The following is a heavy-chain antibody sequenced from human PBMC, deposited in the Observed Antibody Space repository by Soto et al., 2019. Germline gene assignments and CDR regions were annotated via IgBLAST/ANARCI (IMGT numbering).Heavy chain of an antibody. CDR2: IYYDGSNR. D-gene: IGHD2-8*01. CDR3: ARAFCTNGVCYYFFDY. V-gene: IGHV3-33*01. CDR1: GFTFGTYA. J-gene: IGHJ4*01. Sequence: LRLSCAASGFTFGTYAMHWVRQAPGKGLEWVAVIYYDGSNRYYGDAVKGRFTISRDNSKSTLYLQMSSLRAEDSALYYCARAFCTNGVCYYFFDYWGHGTLVTVSS.